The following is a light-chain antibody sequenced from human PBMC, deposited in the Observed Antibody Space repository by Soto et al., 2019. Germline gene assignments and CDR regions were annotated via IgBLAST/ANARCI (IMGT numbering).Light chain of an antibody. CDR2: RAS. V-gene: IGKV3-15*01. CDR1: QNIXSD. Sequence: TQSASTLSVSPGESATLSCRASQNIXSDVXWYQQRPGQAPSLLTDRASTMATGSPARLSGSGSATEFTLTISSLHSEDFKVYYFQQYNDGPRTFGGGTKVDIK. J-gene: IGKJ4*01. CDR3: QQYNDGPRT.